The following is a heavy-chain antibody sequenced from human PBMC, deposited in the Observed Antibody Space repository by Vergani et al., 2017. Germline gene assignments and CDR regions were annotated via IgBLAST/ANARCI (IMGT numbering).Heavy chain of an antibody. V-gene: IGHV4-30-2*01. Sequence: QLQLQESGSGLVKPSQTLSLTCAVSGGSISSGGYFWSWIRQPPGKGLEWIGYIYHSGSTYYNPSLKSRVTISVDRSKNQFSLKLSSVTAADTAVYYCARDSWGSVAFDIWGQGTMVTVSS. CDR2: IYHSGST. D-gene: IGHD7-27*01. CDR1: GGSISSGGYF. J-gene: IGHJ3*02. CDR3: ARDSWGSVAFDI.